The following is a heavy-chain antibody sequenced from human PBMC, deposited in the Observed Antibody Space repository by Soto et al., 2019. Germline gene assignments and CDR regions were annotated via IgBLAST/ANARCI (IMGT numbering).Heavy chain of an antibody. V-gene: IGHV3-73*02. CDR2: IRSKANSYAT. CDR1: GFTFSDSA. Sequence: EVQLVESGGGLVQPGGSLKLSCAASGFTFSDSAMHWVRQASGKGLEWVGRIRSKANSYATAYAASVKGRFTISRDDSVNTVYLQMNSLKTEDTAVYYCTRRQESQLGGYFDLWGRGTLVTVSS. D-gene: IGHD7-27*01. CDR3: TRRQESQLGGYFDL. J-gene: IGHJ2*01.